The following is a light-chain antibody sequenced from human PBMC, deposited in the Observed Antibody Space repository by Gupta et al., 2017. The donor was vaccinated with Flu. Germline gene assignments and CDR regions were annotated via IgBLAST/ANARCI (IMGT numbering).Light chain of an antibody. Sequence: IVLVQSAATLSLFPGERATLSCRASQSVSSYLAWYQQKPGQAPRLLIYDASNRATGIPARFSGSGSGTDFTLTISSLEPEDFAVYYCQQRSNWPMIFGHGTRLEIK. V-gene: IGKV3-11*01. CDR1: QSVSSY. J-gene: IGKJ5*01. CDR3: QQRSNWPMI. CDR2: DAS.